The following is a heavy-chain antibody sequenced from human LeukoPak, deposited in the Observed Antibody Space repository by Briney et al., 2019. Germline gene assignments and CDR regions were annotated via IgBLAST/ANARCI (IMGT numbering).Heavy chain of an antibody. J-gene: IGHJ3*02. CDR3: AKSNGYGLVDI. CDR2: IFYSGST. CDR1: GGSISSYY. D-gene: IGHD3-10*01. V-gene: IGHV4-59*04. Sequence: SETLSLTCTVSGGSISSYYWGWVRQPPGKGLEWIGNIFYSGSTYYSPPLKSRLTISLDTSRNQFSLRLNSVTAADTAVYYCAKSNGYGLVDIWGQGTMVTVSS.